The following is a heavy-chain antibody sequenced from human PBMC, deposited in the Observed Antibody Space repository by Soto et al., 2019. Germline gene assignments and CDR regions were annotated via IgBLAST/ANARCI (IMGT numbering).Heavy chain of an antibody. CDR1: GYTLTELS. CDR2: FDPEDGET. D-gene: IGHD2-15*01. CDR3: ATWVIYCSGGSCYTWFDP. Sequence: ASVKVSCKVSGYTLTELSMHWVRQAPGKGLEWMGGFDPEDGETIYAQKFQGRVTMTEDTSTDTAYMELSSLRSEDTAVYYCATWVIYCSGGSCYTWFDPWGQGTLVTVSS. V-gene: IGHV1-24*01. J-gene: IGHJ5*02.